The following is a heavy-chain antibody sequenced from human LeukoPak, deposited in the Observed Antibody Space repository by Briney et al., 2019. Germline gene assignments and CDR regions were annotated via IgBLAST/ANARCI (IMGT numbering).Heavy chain of an antibody. CDR3: AKSKGSGYDWDY. CDR2: ISGSGGST. D-gene: IGHD5-12*01. Sequence: GGSLRLSCAASGFTFSSYAMSWVRQAPGKGLEWVSAISGSGGSTYYADSVKGRSTISRDNSKNTLYLQMNSLRAEDTAVYYCAKSKGSGYDWDYWGQGTLVTVSS. CDR1: GFTFSSYA. J-gene: IGHJ4*02. V-gene: IGHV3-23*01.